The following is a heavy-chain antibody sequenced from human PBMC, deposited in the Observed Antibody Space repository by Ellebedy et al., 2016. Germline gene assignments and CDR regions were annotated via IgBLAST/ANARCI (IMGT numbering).Heavy chain of an antibody. J-gene: IGHJ5*02. CDR3: AKEDNIVVSARFDP. D-gene: IGHD3-16*02. CDR1: GGSISSYY. Sequence: SETLSLXXTVSGGSISSYYWSWIRQPPGKGLEWIGHIYYSGSTNYNPSLKSRVTISVDTSKNQFSLKLSSVTAADTAVYYCAKEDNIVVSARFDPWGQGILVTVSS. CDR2: IYYSGST. V-gene: IGHV4-59*01.